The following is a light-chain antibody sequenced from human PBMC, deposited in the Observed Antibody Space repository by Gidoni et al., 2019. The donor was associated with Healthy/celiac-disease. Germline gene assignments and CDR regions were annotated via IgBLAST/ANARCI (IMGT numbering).Light chain of an antibody. J-gene: IGKJ3*01. Sequence: EIVLTKSPPTLSLSPGQRATLPCSASQSVSSYLAWYQQKPGQAPSPLFYAASNSATGIPASCSCSGSGTEFTLTISSLEPEGFAVYYCQHRSNWPPEVTFGPGTKVDIK. CDR2: AAS. CDR1: QSVSSY. CDR3: QHRSNWPPEVT. V-gene: IGKV3-11*01.